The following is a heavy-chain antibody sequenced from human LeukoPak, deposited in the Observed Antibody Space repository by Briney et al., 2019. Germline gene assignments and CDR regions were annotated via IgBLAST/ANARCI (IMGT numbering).Heavy chain of an antibody. V-gene: IGHV3-30*02. CDR3: AKGTGYSSGWPDY. J-gene: IGHJ4*02. CDR1: GFTFSNFG. Sequence: GGSLRLSCAASGFTFSNFGMHWVRQAPGKGLEWVAFIRYDGSNKYYADSVKGRFTISRDNAKNSLYLQMNSLRAEDMALYYCAKGTGYSSGWPDYWGQGALVTVSS. D-gene: IGHD6-19*01. CDR2: IRYDGSNK.